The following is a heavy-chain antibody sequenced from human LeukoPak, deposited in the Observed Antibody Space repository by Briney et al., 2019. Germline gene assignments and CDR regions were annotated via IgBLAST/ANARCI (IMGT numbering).Heavy chain of an antibody. D-gene: IGHD2-15*01. J-gene: IGHJ4*02. Sequence: SETLXLTCAVYGGSFSGYYWSWIRQPPGKGLEWIGEINHSGSTNYNPSRKSRVTISVDTSKNQCSQKMSSVTAADTAVYYCARSYYQYCGGGSCYFFDYWGQGTLVTVSS. V-gene: IGHV4-34*01. CDR1: GGSFSGYY. CDR2: INHSGST. CDR3: ARSYYQYCGGGSCYFFDY.